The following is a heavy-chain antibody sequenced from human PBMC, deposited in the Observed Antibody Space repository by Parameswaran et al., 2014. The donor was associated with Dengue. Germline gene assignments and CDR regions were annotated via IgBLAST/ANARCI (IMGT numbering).Heavy chain of an antibody. CDR2: INHSGST. J-gene: IGHJ6*02. CDR1: GGSFSGYY. D-gene: IGHD1-1*01. V-gene: IGHV4-34*01. Sequence: SETLSLTCAVYGGSFSGYYWSWIRQPPGKGLEWIGEINHSGSTNYNPSLKSRVTISVDTSKNQFSLKLSSVTAADTAVYYCARRGNWKPLDVWGQGTTVTVSS. CDR3: ARRGNWKPLDV.